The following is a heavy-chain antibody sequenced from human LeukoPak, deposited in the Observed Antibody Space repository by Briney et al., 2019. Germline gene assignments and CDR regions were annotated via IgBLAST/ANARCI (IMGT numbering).Heavy chain of an antibody. CDR1: GFTFSSYS. CDR2: ISSSSSYI. CDR3: ARGGDDYVWGSYRYSYFDY. V-gene: IGHV3-21*01. J-gene: IGHJ4*02. Sequence: GGSLRLSCAASGFTFSSYSMNWVRQAPGKGLEWVSSISSSSSYIYYADSVKGRFTISRDNAKNSLYLQMNSLRAEDTAVRYCARGGDDYVWGSYRYSYFDYWGQGTLVTVSS. D-gene: IGHD3-16*02.